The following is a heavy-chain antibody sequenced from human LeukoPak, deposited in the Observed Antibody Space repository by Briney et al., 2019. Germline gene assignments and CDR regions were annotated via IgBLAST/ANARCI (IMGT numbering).Heavy chain of an antibody. D-gene: IGHD2-21*02. Sequence: SGGSLRLSCVASRFTFSNYWMSWVRQAPGKGLEWVANINQDGSKKPYADSMKGRFTISRDNAKESLYLQLNSLRADDTAVYYCAKWGPHCVGDYCPALDSWGQGTLVTASS. CDR1: RFTFSNYW. V-gene: IGHV3-7*01. J-gene: IGHJ4*02. CDR3: AKWGPHCVGDYCPALDS. CDR2: INQDGSKK.